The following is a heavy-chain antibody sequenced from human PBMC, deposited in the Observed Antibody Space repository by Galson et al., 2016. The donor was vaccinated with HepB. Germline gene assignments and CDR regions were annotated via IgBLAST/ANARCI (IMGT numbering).Heavy chain of an antibody. CDR2: IGGDDDST. CDR3: SKGGAYDS. V-gene: IGHV3-23*01. Sequence: SLRLSCAASGFTFSSSSMSWVRQAPEKGLEWVAAIGGDDDSTYYGDTVQGRFTISKDNSKNTLYLQMNNLRAEDAAIYYCSKGGAYDSWGQGTLVTVSS. J-gene: IGHJ4*02. CDR1: GFTFSSSS.